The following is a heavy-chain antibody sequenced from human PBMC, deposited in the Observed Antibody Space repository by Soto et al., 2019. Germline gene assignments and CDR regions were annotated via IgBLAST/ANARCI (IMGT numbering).Heavy chain of an antibody. CDR2: IPYDGSYK. Sequence: QVQLVESGGGVVQPGRSLRLSCVASGFTFSDDAMHWVRQAPGKGLEWVAVIPYDGSYKNYADSVRGRFTISRDNSKNTLYLRTTSLRAADPAVSYCAIDVGTQLDLWSTSGMDVWGQGTTVTVSS. CDR3: AIDVGTQLDLWSTSGMDV. V-gene: IGHV3-30*04. D-gene: IGHD3-3*01. J-gene: IGHJ6*02. CDR1: GFTFSDDA.